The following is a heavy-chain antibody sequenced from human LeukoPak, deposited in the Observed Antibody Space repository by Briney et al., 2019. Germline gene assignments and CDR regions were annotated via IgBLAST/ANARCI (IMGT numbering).Heavy chain of an antibody. CDR3: ARGMVPASTYYDFWSGYPYYMDV. J-gene: IGHJ6*03. CDR1: GYTFTSYY. V-gene: IGHV1-46*01. CDR2: INPSGGST. D-gene: IGHD3-3*01. Sequence: ASVKVSCKASGYTFTSYYMHWVRQAPGQGLEWMGIINPSGGSTSYAQKFQGRVTMTRDMSTSTVYMELSSLRSEDTAVYYCARGMVPASTYYDFWSGYPYYMDVWGKGTTVTVSS.